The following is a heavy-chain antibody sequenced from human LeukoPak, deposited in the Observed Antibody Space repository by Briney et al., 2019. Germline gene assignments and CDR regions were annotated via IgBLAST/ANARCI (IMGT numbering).Heavy chain of an antibody. CDR2: ISRSGSST. Sequence: GGSLRLSCAASGFTFSAYAMSWVRQAPGKGLEWVSAISRSGSSTDYADSVKGRFTISRDNSKNTLYLQMNSLRPEDTAVYYCARGGDILTGYYLYWYFDLWGRGTLVTVSS. D-gene: IGHD3-9*01. CDR3: ARGGDILTGYYLYWYFDL. CDR1: GFTFSAYA. J-gene: IGHJ2*01. V-gene: IGHV3-23*01.